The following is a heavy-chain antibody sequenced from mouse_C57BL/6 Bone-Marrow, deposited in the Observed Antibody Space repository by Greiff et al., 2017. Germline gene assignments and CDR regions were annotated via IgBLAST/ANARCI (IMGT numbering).Heavy chain of an antibody. CDR2: ISNGGGST. V-gene: IGHV5-12*01. J-gene: IGHJ4*01. CDR3: ARRGYDGYYDYAMDY. CDR1: GFTFSDYY. D-gene: IGHD2-3*01. Sequence: EVKVVESGGGLVQPGGSLKLSCAASGFTFSDYYMYWVRQTPEKRLEWVAYISNGGGSTYSPDTVKGRFTISRDNAKNTLYLQMSRLKSEDTAMYYCARRGYDGYYDYAMDYWGQGTSVTVSS.